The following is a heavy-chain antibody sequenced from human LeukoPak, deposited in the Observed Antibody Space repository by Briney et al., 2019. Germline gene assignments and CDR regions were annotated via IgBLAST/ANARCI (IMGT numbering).Heavy chain of an antibody. V-gene: IGHV1-24*01. J-gene: IGHJ4*02. Sequence: GASVKVSCKVSGYTLTELSMHWVRQAPGKGLEWMGGFDPEDGETIYAQKFQGRVTMTEDTSVDTISMELGSLTSEDTAVYYCARARMRRASASFSLDQWGQGTLVTVSS. CDR1: GYTLTELS. CDR3: ARARMRRASASFSLDQ. CDR2: FDPEDGET.